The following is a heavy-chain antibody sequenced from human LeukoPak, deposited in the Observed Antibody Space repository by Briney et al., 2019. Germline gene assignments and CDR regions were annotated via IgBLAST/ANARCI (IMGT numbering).Heavy chain of an antibody. CDR1: GFTVSSNY. J-gene: IGHJ4*02. CDR2: IYSGGST. V-gene: IGHV3-53*01. Sequence: GGSPRLSCAASGFTVSSNYMSWVRQAPGKGLEWVSVIYSGGSTYYADSVKGRFTISRDNSKNTLYLQMNSLRAEDTAVYYCAKDPPGGDSSGYWGQGTLVTVSS. CDR3: AKDPPGGDSSGY. D-gene: IGHD6-19*01.